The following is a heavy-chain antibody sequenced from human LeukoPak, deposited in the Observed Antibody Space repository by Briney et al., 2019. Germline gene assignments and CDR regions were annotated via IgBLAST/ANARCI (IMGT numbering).Heavy chain of an antibody. J-gene: IGHJ4*02. CDR2: IYYSGST. CDR3: ARGLHVDDWEEILLVTGIRKVGGGQSLFYFDY. Sequence: TSETLSLTCTVSGGSISSSSYYWGWIRQPPGKGLEWIGSIYYSGSTYYNPSLKSRVTISVDTSKNQFSLKLSSVPAADTAVYYCARGLHVDDWEEILLVTGIRKVGGGQSLFYFDYWGQGALVTVSS. D-gene: IGHD2-8*01. CDR1: GGSISSSSYY. V-gene: IGHV4-39*01.